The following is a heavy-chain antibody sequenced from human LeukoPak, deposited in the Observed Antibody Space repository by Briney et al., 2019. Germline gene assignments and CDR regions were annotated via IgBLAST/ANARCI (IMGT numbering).Heavy chain of an antibody. J-gene: IGHJ6*03. D-gene: IGHD3-9*01. V-gene: IGHV3-48*01. CDR1: GFTFSSYT. CDR3: ARGPNYDILTGYYSNYYYYYMDV. CDR2: ISSSSSTI. Sequence: QAGGSLRLSCADSGFTFSSYTMNWVRQAPGKGLEWVSYISSSSSTIYYADSVKGRFTISRDNAKNSLYLQMNSLRAEDTAVYYCARGPNYDILTGYYSNYYYYYMDVWGKGTTVTVSS.